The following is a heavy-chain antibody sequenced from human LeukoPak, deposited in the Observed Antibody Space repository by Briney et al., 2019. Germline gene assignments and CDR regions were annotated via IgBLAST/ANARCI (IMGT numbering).Heavy chain of an antibody. CDR3: ARGGELEDAFDI. D-gene: IGHD3-10*01. V-gene: IGHV3-48*01. Sequence: GGSLRLSCAASGFTFSSYSMNWVRQAPGKGLEWISYISSASGTIYYADSVKGRFTISRDNAKNSLYLQMNSLRAEDAAVYYCARGGELEDAFDIWGQGTMVTVSS. CDR2: ISSASGTI. J-gene: IGHJ3*02. CDR1: GFTFSSYS.